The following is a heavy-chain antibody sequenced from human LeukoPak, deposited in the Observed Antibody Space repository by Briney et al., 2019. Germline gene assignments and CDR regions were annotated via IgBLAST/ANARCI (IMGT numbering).Heavy chain of an antibody. Sequence: SETLSLTCTVSGGSISSSSYYWGWIRQPPGKGLEWIGSIYYSGSTYYNPSPKSRVTISVDTSKNQFSLKLSSVTAADTAVYYCARLFPNYYYGMDVWGQGTTVTVSS. CDR3: ARLFPNYYYGMDV. V-gene: IGHV4-39*01. D-gene: IGHD2-21*01. J-gene: IGHJ6*02. CDR1: GGSISSSSYY. CDR2: IYYSGST.